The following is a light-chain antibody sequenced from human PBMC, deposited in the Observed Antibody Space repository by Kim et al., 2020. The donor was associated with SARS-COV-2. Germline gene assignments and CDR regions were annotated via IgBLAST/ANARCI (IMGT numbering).Light chain of an antibody. CDR3: SAWDSSLSAWV. Sequence: PPATLTAAGNSNNVGNQGAAWLQQPQGLPPKLLSYRNDKRPSGISERLSASRSGNTASLTITGLQPEDEADYYCSAWDSSLSAWVFGGGTQLTVL. CDR2: RND. V-gene: IGLV10-54*01. CDR1: SNNVGNQG. J-gene: IGLJ3*02.